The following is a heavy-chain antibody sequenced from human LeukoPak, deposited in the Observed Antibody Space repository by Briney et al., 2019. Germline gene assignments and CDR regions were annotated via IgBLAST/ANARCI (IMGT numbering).Heavy chain of an antibody. CDR3: AKSGVVGATLD. D-gene: IGHD1-26*01. CDR1: GFTFSSNW. CDR2: INSDGSST. J-gene: IGHJ4*02. V-gene: IGHV3-74*01. Sequence: PGGSLRLSCAASGFTFSSNWMHWVRQAPGKGLVWVSCINSDGSSTNYADSVKGRFTVSRDNAKNTLYLQMTSLRAEDTAVYFCAKSGVVGATLDWGQGTLVTVSS.